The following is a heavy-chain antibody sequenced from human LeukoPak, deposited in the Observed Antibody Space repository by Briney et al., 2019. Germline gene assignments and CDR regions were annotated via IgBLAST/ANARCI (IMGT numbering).Heavy chain of an antibody. J-gene: IGHJ5*02. Sequence: ASVKVSCKASGYTFTGYYMHWVRQAPGQGLEWMGWINPNSGGTNYAQKFQGGVTMTRDTSISTAYMELSRLRSDDTAVYYCAGNIVVVPAAIGWFDPWGQGTLVTVSS. V-gene: IGHV1-2*02. D-gene: IGHD2-2*01. CDR2: INPNSGGT. CDR3: AGNIVVVPAAIGWFDP. CDR1: GYTFTGYY.